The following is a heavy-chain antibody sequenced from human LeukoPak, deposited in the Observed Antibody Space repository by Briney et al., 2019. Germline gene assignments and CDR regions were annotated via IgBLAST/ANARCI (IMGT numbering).Heavy chain of an antibody. CDR1: GFTFDNYR. Sequence: GGSLRLSCAASGFTFDNYRMSWVRQAPGKGLEWVSYISSSGSTIYYADSVKGRFTISRDNAKNSLYLQMNSLRAEDTAVYYCARDLLDYGGNSHYYGMDVWGQGTTVTVSS. CDR2: ISSSGSTI. V-gene: IGHV3-11*01. D-gene: IGHD4-23*01. CDR3: ARDLLDYGGNSHYYGMDV. J-gene: IGHJ6*02.